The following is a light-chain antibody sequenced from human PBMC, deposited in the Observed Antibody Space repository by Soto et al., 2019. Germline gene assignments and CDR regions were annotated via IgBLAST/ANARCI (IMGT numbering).Light chain of an antibody. Sequence: QPVLTQSSSASASLGSSVKLTCTLSSGHSSYIIAWHQQQPGKAPRYLMKLEGSGNYNKGSGVPDRFSGSSSGADRYLTISTLQSEDEADYYCDTWDSNTQVFGGGTKLTVL. CDR3: DTWDSNTQV. CDR2: LEGSGNY. V-gene: IGLV4-60*03. CDR1: SGHSSYI. J-gene: IGLJ2*01.